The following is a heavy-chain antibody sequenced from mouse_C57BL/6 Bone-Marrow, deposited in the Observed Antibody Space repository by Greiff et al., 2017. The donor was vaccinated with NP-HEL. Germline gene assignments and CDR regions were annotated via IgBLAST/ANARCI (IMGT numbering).Heavy chain of an antibody. CDR1: GFSLTSYG. CDR2: IWSGGST. Sequence: VMLVESGPGLVQPSQSLSITCTVSGFSLTSYGVHWVRQSPGKGLEWLGVIWSGGSTDYTAAFISRLSISKDNSKSQVFFKMNSLQADDTAIYYCARNWDGLGTMDYWGQGTSVTVSS. V-gene: IGHV2-2*01. D-gene: IGHD2-3*01. CDR3: ARNWDGLGTMDY. J-gene: IGHJ4*01.